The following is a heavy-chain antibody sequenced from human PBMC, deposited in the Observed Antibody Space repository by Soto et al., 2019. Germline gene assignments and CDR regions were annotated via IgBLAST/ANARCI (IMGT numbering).Heavy chain of an antibody. CDR2: TYYRKSKWLY. CDR1: GDSVSNKGAA. J-gene: IGHJ5*01. V-gene: IGHV6-1*01. Sequence: SQTLSLTCAISGDSVSNKGAAWNWIRHSPSRGLEWLGRTYYRKSKWLYDYAVSVRSRITINPDTSKNQFSLHLTSVTPEDTSVYFCARDPPGFHLALDSWGHGTLVPVSS. CDR3: ARDPPGFHLALDS.